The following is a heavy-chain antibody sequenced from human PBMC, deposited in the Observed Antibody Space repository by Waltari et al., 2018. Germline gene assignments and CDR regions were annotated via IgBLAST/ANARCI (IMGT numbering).Heavy chain of an antibody. V-gene: IGHV3-13*05. CDR3: AREGETSPGTWYFDL. CDR1: GFTFSSYD. Sequence: EVQLVESGGGLVQPGGSLRLSCAASGFTFSSYDRQWVRQVTGNRLEGVSGIATGGEPNYPGSVNGRFTISRENAKNSLYLQMNSLRAEDTAVYYCAREGETSPGTWYFDLWGRGTLVTVSS. J-gene: IGHJ2*01. D-gene: IGHD2-2*01. CDR2: IATGGEP.